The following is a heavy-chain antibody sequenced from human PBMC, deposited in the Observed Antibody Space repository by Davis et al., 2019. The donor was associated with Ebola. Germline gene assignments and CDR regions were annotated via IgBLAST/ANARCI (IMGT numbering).Heavy chain of an antibody. CDR3: ARTIVDTAMVFYYYYGMDV. CDR2: IYYSRST. D-gene: IGHD5-18*01. J-gene: IGHJ6*02. Sequence: SETLSLTCTVSGGSISSGDYYWSWIRQPPGKGLEWIGYIYYSRSTYYNPSLKSRVTISVDTSKNQFSLKLSSVTAADTAVYYCARTIVDTAMVFYYYYGMDVWGQGTTVTVSS. V-gene: IGHV4-30-4*01. CDR1: GGSISSGDYY.